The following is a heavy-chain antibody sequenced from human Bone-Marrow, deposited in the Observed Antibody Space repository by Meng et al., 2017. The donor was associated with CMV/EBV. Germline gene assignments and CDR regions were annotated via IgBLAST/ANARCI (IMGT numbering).Heavy chain of an antibody. CDR1: GGSISSYY. Sequence: ESLKISCTVSGGSISSYYWSWIRQPPGKGLEWIGYIYYSGSTNYNPSLKSRVTISVDTSKNQFSLKLSSVTAADTAVYYCARVPLVLRFYYGMAFWGQGTMVTVSS. V-gene: IGHV4-59*01. J-gene: IGHJ6*02. D-gene: IGHD3-3*01. CDR2: IYYSGST. CDR3: ARVPLVLRFYYGMAF.